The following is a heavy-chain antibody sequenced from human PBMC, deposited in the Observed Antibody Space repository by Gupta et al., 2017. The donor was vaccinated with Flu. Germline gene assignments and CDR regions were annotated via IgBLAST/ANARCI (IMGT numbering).Heavy chain of an antibody. CDR3: ASHRSSNWFEN. J-gene: IGHJ5*02. CDR2: ISASGSHI. Sequence: EVQLVESGGGLVQPGGSLSLSCVATGFAFTSLTMNWVRQGPGKGLEWLSYISASGSHIVYADSVKGRFTVSRDDAKNSLYLLMNSLRDEDTAVYYCASHRSSNWFENWGQGTLVTVSS. CDR1: GFAFTSLT. V-gene: IGHV3-48*02. D-gene: IGHD6-13*01.